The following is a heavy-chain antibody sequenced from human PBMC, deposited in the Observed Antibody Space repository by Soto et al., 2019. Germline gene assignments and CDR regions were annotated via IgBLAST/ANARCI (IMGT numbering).Heavy chain of an antibody. CDR2: IYYSGST. V-gene: IGHV4-31*03. CDR3: ASSGSNTLDY. J-gene: IGHJ4*02. Sequence: SETLSLTCTVSCGSISSGVYYWSWIRQHPGKGLDWIGYIYYSGSTYYNPSLKSRVTISVDTYKNQFSLKLSSVTAADTAVYYCASSGSNTLDYWGQGTLVTVSS. CDR1: CGSISSGVYY. D-gene: IGHD1-26*01.